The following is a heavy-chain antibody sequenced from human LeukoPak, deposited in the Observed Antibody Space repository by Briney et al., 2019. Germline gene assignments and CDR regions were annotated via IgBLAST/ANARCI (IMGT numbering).Heavy chain of an antibody. D-gene: IGHD3-22*01. CDR2: ISYDGSHK. CDR3: AKEDYDSSGTYHFDY. V-gene: IGHV3-30*18. Sequence: GRSLRLSCAASGFTFSTYGMHWVRQAPGKGLEWVAVISYDGSHKYYADSVKGRFTISRDSSKNALYLQMTNLRGEDTAVYYCAKEDYDSSGTYHFDYWGQGTLVTVSS. CDR1: GFTFSTYG. J-gene: IGHJ4*02.